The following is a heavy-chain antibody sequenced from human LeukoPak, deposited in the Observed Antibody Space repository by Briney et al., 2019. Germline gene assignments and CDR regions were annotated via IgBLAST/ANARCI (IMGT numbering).Heavy chain of an antibody. CDR1: GFTFSSYS. CDR2: ISSSSSYI. CDR3: ARGIVGASSLFWFDP. V-gene: IGHV3-21*01. D-gene: IGHD1-26*01. Sequence: AGSLTLSCAASGFTFSSYSMNWVRQAPGKGLEWVSSISSSSSYIYYADSVKGRFTISRDNAKNSLYVQMNSMRGEDSAVYYCARGIVGASSLFWFDPWGQGTLVTVSS. J-gene: IGHJ5*02.